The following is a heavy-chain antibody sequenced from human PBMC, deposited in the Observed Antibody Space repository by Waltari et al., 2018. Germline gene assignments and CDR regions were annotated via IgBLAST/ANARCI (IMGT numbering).Heavy chain of an antibody. J-gene: IGHJ4*02. Sequence: EVQLVESGGGLIQPGGSLRLSCAASGFTVSSNYMSWVRQAPGKGLEWVSVIYSGGSTDYADSVKVRFTISRDNSKNTLYLQMNSLRAEDTAVYYCARDSTMGMGFDYWGQGTLVTVSS. V-gene: IGHV3-53*01. CDR3: ARDSTMGMGFDY. CDR1: GFTVSSNY. D-gene: IGHD3-10*01. CDR2: IYSGGST.